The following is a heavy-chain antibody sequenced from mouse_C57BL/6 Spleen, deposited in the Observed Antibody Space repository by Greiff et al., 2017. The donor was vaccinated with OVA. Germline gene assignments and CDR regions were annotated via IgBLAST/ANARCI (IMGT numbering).Heavy chain of an antibody. Sequence: QVQLQQSGPELVKPGASVKISCKASGYAFSSSWMNWVKQRPGKGLEWIGRIYPGDGDTNYNGKFKGKATLTAYKSSSTAYMQLSSLTSEDSAVYFCAGYDYYFDYWGQGTTLTVSS. D-gene: IGHD2-4*01. CDR1: GYAFSSSW. V-gene: IGHV1-82*01. J-gene: IGHJ2*01. CDR3: AGYDYYFDY. CDR2: IYPGDGDT.